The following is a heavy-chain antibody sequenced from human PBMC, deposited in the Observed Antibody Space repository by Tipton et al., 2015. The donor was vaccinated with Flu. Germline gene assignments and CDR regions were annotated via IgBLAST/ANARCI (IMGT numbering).Heavy chain of an antibody. J-gene: IGHJ4*02. CDR1: GFTFNSYW. D-gene: IGHD1-26*01. CDR3: AREVEEYYFDY. Sequence: SLRLSCAASGFTFNSYWMHWVRQPPGKGPVWVSRINRSGSDITYADSLKGRFTISRDNAKNTLFLQMNSLRAEDTAVYYCAREVEEYYFDYWGQGTLVTVSA. V-gene: IGHV3-74*01. CDR2: INRSGSDI.